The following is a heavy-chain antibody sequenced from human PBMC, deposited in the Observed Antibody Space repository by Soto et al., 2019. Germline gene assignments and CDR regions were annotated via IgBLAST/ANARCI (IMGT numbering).Heavy chain of an antibody. Sequence: SETLSLTCTVSGGSISSYCWSWIRQPPGKGLEWIGYIYYTGSTNYNPSLKSRVTISVDTSKNQFSLKLSSVTAADTAVYYCARGVGYGDSGEDIRGQGTMVTVSS. CDR3: ARGVGYGDSGEDI. J-gene: IGHJ3*02. V-gene: IGHV4-59*01. CDR1: GGSISSYC. D-gene: IGHD4-17*01. CDR2: IYYTGST.